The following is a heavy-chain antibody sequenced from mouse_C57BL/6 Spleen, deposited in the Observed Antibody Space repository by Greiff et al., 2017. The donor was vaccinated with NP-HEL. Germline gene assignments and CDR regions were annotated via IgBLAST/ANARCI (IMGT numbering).Heavy chain of an antibody. D-gene: IGHD2-1*01. CDR3: ARSGDYGNSLGYFDV. CDR1: GYTFTDYY. CDR2: INPNNGGT. J-gene: IGHJ1*03. Sequence: VQLQQSGPELVKPGASVKISCKASGYTFTDYYMNWVKQSHGKSLEWIGDINPNNGGTSYNQKFKGKATLTVDKSSSTAYMELRSLTSEDSAVYYCARSGDYGNSLGYFDVWGTGTTVTVSS. V-gene: IGHV1-26*01.